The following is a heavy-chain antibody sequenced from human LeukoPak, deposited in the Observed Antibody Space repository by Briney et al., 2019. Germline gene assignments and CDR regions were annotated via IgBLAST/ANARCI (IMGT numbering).Heavy chain of an antibody. CDR3: ARSQSGTGYSSGWYVG. CDR1: GGSISSYY. Sequence: PSETLSLTCTVSGGSISSYYWSWIRQPPGKGLEWIGYIYYSGSTNYNPSLKSRVTISVDTSKNQFSLKLSSVTAADTAVYYCARSQSGTGYSSGWYVGWGQGTLVTVSS. CDR2: IYYSGST. J-gene: IGHJ4*02. V-gene: IGHV4-59*12. D-gene: IGHD6-19*01.